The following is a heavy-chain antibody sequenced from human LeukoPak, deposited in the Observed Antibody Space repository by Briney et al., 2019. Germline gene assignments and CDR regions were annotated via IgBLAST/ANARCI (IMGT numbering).Heavy chain of an antibody. CDR1: GGTFSSYA. CDR3: ARSMVRGVITPAY. CDR2: IIPILGIA. Sequence: SVKVSCKASGGTFSSYAISWVRQAPGQGLEWMGGIIPILGIANYAQKFQGRVTMTRNTSISTAYMELSSLRSEDTAVYYCARSMVRGVITPAYWGQGTLVTVSS. J-gene: IGHJ4*02. V-gene: IGHV1-69*10. D-gene: IGHD3-10*01.